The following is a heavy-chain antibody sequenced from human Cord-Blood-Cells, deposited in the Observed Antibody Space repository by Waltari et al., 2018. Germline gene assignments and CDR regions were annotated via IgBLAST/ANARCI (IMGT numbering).Heavy chain of an antibody. Sequence: QVQLQESGPGLVKPSETLSPTCTVSGGSIRSYYWTWIRQPAGKGLEWIGRIYTSGSTNYNPSLKSRVTMSVDTSKNQFSLKLSSVTAADTAVYYCARDGSRYYYYGMDVWGQGTTVTVSS. CDR3: ARDGSRYYYYGMDV. V-gene: IGHV4-4*07. J-gene: IGHJ6*02. CDR1: GGSIRSYY. CDR2: IYTSGST.